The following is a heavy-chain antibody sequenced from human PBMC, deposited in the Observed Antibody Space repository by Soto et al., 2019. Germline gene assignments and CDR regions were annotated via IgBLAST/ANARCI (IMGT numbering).Heavy chain of an antibody. J-gene: IGHJ4*01. CDR2: ISESGGSA. D-gene: IGHD3-3*01. Sequence: SLRLSCAASGFTFNRYAMNWVRQAPGKGLEWVSGISESGGSAYYADSVKGRFNVSRDNSKNTLYLQMTSLRAEDTAVYYWAIEFYDYWSGYYFHCGQGSLVTVS. CDR3: AIEFYDYWSGYYFH. CDR1: GFTFNRYA. V-gene: IGHV3-23*01.